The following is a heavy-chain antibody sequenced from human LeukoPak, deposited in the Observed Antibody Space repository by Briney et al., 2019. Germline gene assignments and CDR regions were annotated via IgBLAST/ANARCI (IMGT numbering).Heavy chain of an antibody. J-gene: IGHJ4*02. CDR1: GFTFSSYW. D-gene: IGHD1-1*01. CDR2: IKQDGSEK. V-gene: IGHV3-7*01. CDR3: ARGLEGTTGTTGEFDY. Sequence: PGGSLRLSCAASGFTFSSYWMSWVRQAPGKGLEWVANIKQDGSEKYYVDSVKGRFTISRDNAKNSLYLQMNSLKAEDTAVYYCARGLEGTTGTTGEFDYSSQGTLVTVSS.